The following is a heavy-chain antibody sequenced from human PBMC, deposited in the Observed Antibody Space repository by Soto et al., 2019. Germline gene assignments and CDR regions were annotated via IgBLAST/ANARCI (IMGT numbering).Heavy chain of an antibody. CDR2: IIPMLDIA. CDR3: TLSSWTAELYDI. D-gene: IGHD6-13*01. Sequence: QVQLVQSGVEVKKPGSSVKVSCKAAGGSFSIYTVCWVRQAPGLGLEWMGRIIPMLDIANYAQNFRGRVTSNAGKFTVTVYMEMLKLRADGTAVYYCTLSSWTAELYDICGQGTLVTVSS. CDR1: GGSFSIYT. V-gene: IGHV1-69*02. J-gene: IGHJ3*02.